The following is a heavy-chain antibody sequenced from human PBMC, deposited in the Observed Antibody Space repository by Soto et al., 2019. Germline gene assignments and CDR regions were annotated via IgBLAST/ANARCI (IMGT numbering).Heavy chain of an antibody. Sequence: EVQLVESGGVLVQPGRSLRLSCTASGFTFDDYAMHWVRQAPGKGLEWVSGISWNGGFIGYADSVRGRFTISRDNANGSVYLEMNSLRPDDTAFYYCAKDTSSSGWFLHFHHWGQGTLVTVSS. D-gene: IGHD6-19*01. V-gene: IGHV3-9*01. CDR3: AKDTSSSGWFLHFHH. J-gene: IGHJ1*01. CDR2: ISWNGGFI. CDR1: GFTFDDYA.